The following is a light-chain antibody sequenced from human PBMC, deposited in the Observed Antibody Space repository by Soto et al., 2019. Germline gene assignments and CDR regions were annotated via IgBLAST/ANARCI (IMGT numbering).Light chain of an antibody. J-gene: IGLJ2*01. V-gene: IGLV1-51*01. CDR1: SSNIESNY. CDR3: GTWDSGLSGVV. CDR2: DNN. Sequence: QAVVTQPPSVSAAPGQKVTISCSGSSSNIESNYVSWYQQVPGTAPKLLIHDNNQRPSGVPDRFSGSKSGTSATLGITGLQTGDEADYYCGTWDSGLSGVVFGGGTKLTVL.